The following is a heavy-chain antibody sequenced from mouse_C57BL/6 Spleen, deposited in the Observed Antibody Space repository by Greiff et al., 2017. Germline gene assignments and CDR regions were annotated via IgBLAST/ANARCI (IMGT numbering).Heavy chain of an antibody. Sequence: VQLQQPGAELVRPGSSVKLSCKASGYTFTSYWMHWVKQRPIQGLEWIGNIDPSDSETHYNQKFKDKATLTVDKSSSTAYMQLSSLTSEDSAVYYCARSRAYYYGSSYGNFDYWGQGTTLTVSS. CDR3: ARSRAYYYGSSYGNFDY. CDR2: IDPSDSET. CDR1: GYTFTSYW. J-gene: IGHJ2*01. V-gene: IGHV1-52*01. D-gene: IGHD1-1*01.